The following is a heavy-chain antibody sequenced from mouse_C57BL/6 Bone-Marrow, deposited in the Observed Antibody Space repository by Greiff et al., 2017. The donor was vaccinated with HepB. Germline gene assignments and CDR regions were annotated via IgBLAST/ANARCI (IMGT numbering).Heavy chain of an antibody. CDR1: GYTFTSYG. J-gene: IGHJ2*01. Sequence: VQLQESGAELARPGASVKLSCKASGYTFTSYGISWVKQITGQGLEWIGEIYPRSGNTYYNEKFKGKATLTADKSSSTAYMELRSLTSEDSAVYFCARSRRVLRTYWGQGTTLTVSS. D-gene: IGHD1-1*01. CDR3: ARSRRVLRTY. CDR2: IYPRSGNT. V-gene: IGHV1-81*01.